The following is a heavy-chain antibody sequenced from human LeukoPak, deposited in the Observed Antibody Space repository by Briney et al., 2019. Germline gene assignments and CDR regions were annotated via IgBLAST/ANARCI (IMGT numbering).Heavy chain of an antibody. D-gene: IGHD3-9*01. J-gene: IGHJ4*02. Sequence: SETLSLTCTVSGGSVSSYEYYWGWIRQPPRKGLEWIGNTYYSGSTYYNPSLKSRLTMSVDTSKNQFSLKMSSVTAADTAVYYCARLSKGRYFDYIFDHWGQGALVTVSS. CDR3: ARLSKGRYFDYIFDH. V-gene: IGHV4-39*01. CDR1: GGSVSSYEYY. CDR2: TYYSGST.